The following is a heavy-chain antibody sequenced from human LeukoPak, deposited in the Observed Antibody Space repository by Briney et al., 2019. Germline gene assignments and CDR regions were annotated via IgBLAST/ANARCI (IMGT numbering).Heavy chain of an antibody. J-gene: IGHJ5*02. CDR3: ARGGNYWPQWWFDP. D-gene: IGHD1-26*01. Sequence: PSETLSLTCTVSGDSISSSRSYWGWIRQPPGKGLEWIGSIYYSGSTSYNPSLKSRVTMSLDASKNQFSLELNSVTPADTAVYYCARGGNYWPQWWFDPWGRGTLVSVSS. CDR2: IYYSGST. CDR1: GDSISSSRSY. V-gene: IGHV4-39*07.